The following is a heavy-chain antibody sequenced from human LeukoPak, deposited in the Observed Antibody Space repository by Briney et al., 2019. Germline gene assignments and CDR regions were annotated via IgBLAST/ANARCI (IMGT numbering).Heavy chain of an antibody. V-gene: IGHV3-74*01. Sequence: GGSLRLSCAASGFTFSSYWMHWVRPAPGKGLVWVSRINSDGSSTSYADSVKGRFTISRDNAKNTLYLQMNSLRAEDTAVYYCARDLNPEYYDYVWGSYRYGMDVWGQGTTVTVSS. CDR2: INSDGSST. D-gene: IGHD3-16*02. J-gene: IGHJ6*02. CDR3: ARDLNPEYYDYVWGSYRYGMDV. CDR1: GFTFSSYW.